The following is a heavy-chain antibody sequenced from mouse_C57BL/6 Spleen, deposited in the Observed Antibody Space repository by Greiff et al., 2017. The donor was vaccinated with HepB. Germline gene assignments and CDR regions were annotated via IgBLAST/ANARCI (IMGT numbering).Heavy chain of an antibody. V-gene: IGHV1-82*01. J-gene: IGHJ4*01. Sequence: QVQLQQSGPELVKPGASVKISCKASGYAFSSSWMNWVKQRPGKGLEWIGRIYPGDGDINYNGKFKGKATLTADKSSSTAYMQLSSLTSEDSAVYCCARRGNYDAMDYWGQGTSVTVSS. CDR3: ARRGNYDAMDY. CDR2: IYPGDGDI. CDR1: GYAFSSSW.